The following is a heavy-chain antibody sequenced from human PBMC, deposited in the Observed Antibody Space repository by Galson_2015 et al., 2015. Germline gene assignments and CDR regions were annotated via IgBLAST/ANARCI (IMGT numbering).Heavy chain of an antibody. Sequence: KVSCKASGYTFTSCDINWVRQATGQGLEWMGWMNPNSGNTGYAQKFQGRVTMTRNTSISTAYMELSSLRSEDTAVYYCARGRLEEGNCYDSSGYSDYWGQGTLVTVSS. CDR3: ARGRLEEGNCYDSSGYSDY. CDR2: MNPNSGNT. J-gene: IGHJ4*02. CDR1: GYTFTSCD. V-gene: IGHV1-8*01. D-gene: IGHD3-22*01.